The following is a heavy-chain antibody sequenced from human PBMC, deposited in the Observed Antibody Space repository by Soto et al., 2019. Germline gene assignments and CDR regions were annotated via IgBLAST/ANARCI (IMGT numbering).Heavy chain of an antibody. CDR3: ARGATVTTGFDP. CDR1: GGSFSGYY. CDR2: INHSGST. V-gene: IGHV4-34*01. Sequence: QVQLQQWGAGLLKPSETLSLTCAVYGGSFSGYYWSWIRQPPGKGLEWIGEINHSGSTNYNPSLKSRVTISVDTSKNQFSLKLSSVTAADTAVYYCARGATVTTGFDPWGQGTLVTVSS. J-gene: IGHJ5*02. D-gene: IGHD4-17*01.